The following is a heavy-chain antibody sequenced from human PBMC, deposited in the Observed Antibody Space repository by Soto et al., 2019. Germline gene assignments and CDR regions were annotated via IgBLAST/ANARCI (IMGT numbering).Heavy chain of an antibody. V-gene: IGHV4-61*01. CDR1: GGSLSSGSYY. D-gene: IGHD6-6*01. Sequence: SETLSLTCTVSGGSLSSGSYYWSWIRQPPGKGLEWIGYIYYSGSTNYNPSLKSRVTISVDTSKNQFSLKLSSVTAADTAVYYCARVMGWAARAYWYFDLWGRGTLVTVSS. CDR3: ARVMGWAARAYWYFDL. J-gene: IGHJ2*01. CDR2: IYYSGST.